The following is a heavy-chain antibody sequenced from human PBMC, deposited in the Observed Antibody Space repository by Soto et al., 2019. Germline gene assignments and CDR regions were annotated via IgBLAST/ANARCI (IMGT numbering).Heavy chain of an antibody. D-gene: IGHD2-2*01. V-gene: IGHV4-31*03. CDR2: IYYSGST. Sequence: QVQLQESGPGLVKPSQTLSLTCTVSGGSISSGGNYWSWIRQHPGKGLEWIGYIYYSGSTYYNPSLKSRVTIAVDTSKNQFSLKLSSVTAADTAVYYCARGVPAAFLNNWFDPWGQGTLVTVSS. J-gene: IGHJ5*02. CDR3: ARGVPAAFLNNWFDP. CDR1: GGSISSGGNY.